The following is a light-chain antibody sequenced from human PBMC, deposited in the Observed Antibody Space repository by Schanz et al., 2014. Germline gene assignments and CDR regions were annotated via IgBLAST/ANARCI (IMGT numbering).Light chain of an antibody. CDR3: SSYANRSPVV. CDR2: DVS. J-gene: IGLJ2*01. Sequence: QSVLTQPASVSGSPGQSITISCTGTSSDVRGYNYVSWYQQHPGKAPKLMIYDVSDRPSGISTRFSGSKSGNTAFLTISGLQAEDEADYYCSSYANRSPVVFGGGTKVTVL. CDR1: SSDVRGYNY. V-gene: IGLV2-14*01.